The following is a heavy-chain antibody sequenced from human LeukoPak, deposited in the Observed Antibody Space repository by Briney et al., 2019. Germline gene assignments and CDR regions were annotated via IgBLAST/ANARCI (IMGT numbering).Heavy chain of an antibody. Sequence: SETLSLTCTVSGGSISSYCWSWIRQPPGKGLEWIGYIYYSGSTNYNPSLKSRVTISVDTSKNQFSLKLSSVTAADRAVYYCATYFGGSYRAFDYWGQGTLVTVSS. D-gene: IGHD1-26*01. CDR2: IYYSGST. CDR1: GGSISSYC. J-gene: IGHJ4*02. CDR3: ATYFGGSYRAFDY. V-gene: IGHV4-59*01.